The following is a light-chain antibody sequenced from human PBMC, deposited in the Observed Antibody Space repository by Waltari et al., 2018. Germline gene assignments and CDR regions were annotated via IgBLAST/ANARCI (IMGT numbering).Light chain of an antibody. Sequence: DIQLPQSPSFLSASVRDRVTITCRASQGIGNYLAWYQQKPGKVPKLLIYSASTLQSGVPSRFSGSGSGTEFSLTISSLQPEDFATYYCQQLNSYPLTFGGGTKVEIK. V-gene: IGKV1-9*01. J-gene: IGKJ4*01. CDR2: SAS. CDR1: QGIGNY. CDR3: QQLNSYPLT.